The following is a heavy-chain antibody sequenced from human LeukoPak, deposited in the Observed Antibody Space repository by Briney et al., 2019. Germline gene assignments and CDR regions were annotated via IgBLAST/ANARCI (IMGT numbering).Heavy chain of an antibody. J-gene: IGHJ4*02. CDR1: GFTFSSYA. Sequence: PGRSLRLSCAASGFTFSSYAMHWVRQAPGKGLEWVSAISGSGGSTYYADSVKGRFTISRDSSKNTLYLQMNRLRAEDAAVYYCAKAPVTTCSGAYCYPFDYWGQGTLVTVSS. CDR2: ISGSGGST. D-gene: IGHD2-21*01. CDR3: AKAPVTTCSGAYCYPFDY. V-gene: IGHV3-23*01.